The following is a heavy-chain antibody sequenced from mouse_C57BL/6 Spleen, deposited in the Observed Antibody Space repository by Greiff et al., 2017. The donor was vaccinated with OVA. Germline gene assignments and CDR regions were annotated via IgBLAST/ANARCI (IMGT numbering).Heavy chain of an antibody. Sequence: DVKLQESGGGLVKPGGSLKLSCAASGFTFSDYGMHWVRQAPEKGLEWVAYISSGSSTIYYADTVKGRFTISRDNAKNTLFLQMTSLRSEDTAMYYCARDDCFAYWGQGTLVTVSA. CDR1: GFTFSDYG. J-gene: IGHJ3*01. V-gene: IGHV5-17*01. CDR2: ISSGSSTI. CDR3: ARDDCFAY.